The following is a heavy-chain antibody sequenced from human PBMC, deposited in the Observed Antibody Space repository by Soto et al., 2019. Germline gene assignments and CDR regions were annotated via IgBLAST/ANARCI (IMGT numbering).Heavy chain of an antibody. CDR2: MRANSGDT. CDR1: GDTFTNFX. V-gene: IGHV1-8*01. Sequence: QVQLVQSGAEVKKPGASVKVSCKASGDTFTNFXXXXXRQATGQGLEWMGWMRANSGDTGHXQKFQGRVSMTRNTSXXXXXXXXXXLXAXDTAVYYCARYIYGQGFNAWGQGTLVIVSS. J-gene: IGHJ5*02. CDR3: ARYIYGQGFNA. D-gene: IGHD5-18*01.